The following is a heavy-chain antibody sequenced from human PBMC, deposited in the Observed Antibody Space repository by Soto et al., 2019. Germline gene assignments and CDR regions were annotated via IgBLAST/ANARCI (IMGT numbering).Heavy chain of an antibody. CDR2: ICGSDGNT. CDR1: GFTFSSYG. V-gene: IGHV3-23*01. D-gene: IGHD6-13*01. Sequence: PGGSLRLSCAASGFTFSSYGMHWVRQAPGKGLEWVAVICGSDGNTYYADSVKGRFTISRDNSKNTLYLQMNTLRAEDTAVYYCAKTATGYSSSWPTGAFDIWGQGTMVTVSS. CDR3: AKTATGYSSSWPTGAFDI. J-gene: IGHJ3*02.